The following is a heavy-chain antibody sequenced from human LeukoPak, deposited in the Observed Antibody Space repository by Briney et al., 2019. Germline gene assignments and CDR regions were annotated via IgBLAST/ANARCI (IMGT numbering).Heavy chain of an antibody. CDR3: ARDRGYSTFDM. CDR2: TNQDGSEK. D-gene: IGHD6-25*01. CDR1: GFTFSTYW. V-gene: IGHV3-7*05. Sequence: GGSLTLSCVASGFTFSTYWMAWVRQAPGKGLEGVANTNQDGSEKNYVDSVKGRLTISRDNARTSLYLQMNSLRAEDTAVYYCARDRGYSTFDMWGQGTMVTVSS. J-gene: IGHJ3*02.